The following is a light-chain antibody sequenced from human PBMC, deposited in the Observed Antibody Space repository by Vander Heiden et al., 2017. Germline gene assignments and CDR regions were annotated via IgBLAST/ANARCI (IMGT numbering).Light chain of an antibody. J-gene: IGLJ3*02. V-gene: IGLV2-18*02. CDR3: SSYTDSSTWV. Sequence: QSALTQLPSVSGSPGQSVTISSTGTSSDVGNYNRVSWFQQPPGTAPKLMIFEVSNRPSGVPDRCSGSKSANTASLTISGLQAEDEADYYCSSYTDSSTWVFGGGTKLTVL. CDR1: SSDVGNYNR. CDR2: EVS.